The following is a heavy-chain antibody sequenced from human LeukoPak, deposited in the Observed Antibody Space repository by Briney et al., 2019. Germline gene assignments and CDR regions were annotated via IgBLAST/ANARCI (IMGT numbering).Heavy chain of an antibody. J-gene: IGHJ4*02. CDR1: GYTFTSYG. Sequence: ASVKVSCKASGYTFTSYGISWVRQAPGQGLEWMGWISAYNGNTNYAQMFQGRVTMTTDTSTSTVYMELRSLRSDDTAVYYCVRVPLSSGYYLYYFDYWGQGTLVTVSS. D-gene: IGHD3-22*01. CDR2: ISAYNGNT. CDR3: VRVPLSSGYYLYYFDY. V-gene: IGHV1-18*01.